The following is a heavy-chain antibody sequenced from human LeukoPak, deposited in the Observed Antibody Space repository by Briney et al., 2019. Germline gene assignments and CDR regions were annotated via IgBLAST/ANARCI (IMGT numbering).Heavy chain of an antibody. CDR2: IYYSGSI. CDR1: GGSIRSGGYY. D-gene: IGHD6-19*01. J-gene: IGHJ4*02. CDR3: ARLLGSSTVADY. V-gene: IGHV4-31*03. Sequence: SETLSLTCTVAGGSIRSGGYYWSWIRQHPGKGLEWIGYIYYSGSINYNPSLKRRAFISVDTSTNQFSLKLSSVTAADTAVYYCARLLGSSTVADYWGQGTLVTVSS.